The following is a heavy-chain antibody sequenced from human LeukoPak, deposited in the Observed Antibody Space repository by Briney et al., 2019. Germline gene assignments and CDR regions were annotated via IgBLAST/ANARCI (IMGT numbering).Heavy chain of an antibody. D-gene: IGHD5-18*01. Sequence: SETLSPTCAVYVGSFSGYYSSWIRHPPRKGLEWIGEINHSGSTNYNPSLPSRVTISVDTSKNQFSLQLSSVTAAHTALYYCASRSRIGYGYAYYYYYMAVGGKGTTVTVSS. CDR3: ASRSRIGYGYAYYYYYMAV. CDR1: VGSFSGYY. V-gene: IGHV4-34*01. J-gene: IGHJ6*03. CDR2: INHSGST.